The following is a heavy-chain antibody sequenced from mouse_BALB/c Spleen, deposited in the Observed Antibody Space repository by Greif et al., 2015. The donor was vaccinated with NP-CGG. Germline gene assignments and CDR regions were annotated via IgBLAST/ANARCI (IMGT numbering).Heavy chain of an antibody. CDR1: GYTFTDYY. CDR2: IYPGSGNT. CDR3: ARRTGTEAMDY. D-gene: IGHD4-1*01. Sequence: QVQLQQSGPELVKPGASVKISCKASGYTFTDYYINWVNQKPGQGLEWIGWIYPGSGNTKYNEKFKGKATLTVDTSSSTVYMQFSSLTSEHSAVYFCARRTGTEAMDYWAQGTSVPVSS. J-gene: IGHJ4*01. V-gene: IGHV1-84*02.